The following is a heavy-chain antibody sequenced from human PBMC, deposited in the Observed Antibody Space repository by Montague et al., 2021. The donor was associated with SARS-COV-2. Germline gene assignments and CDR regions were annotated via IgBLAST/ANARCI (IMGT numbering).Heavy chain of an antibody. Sequence: SETLSLTCTVSGVSISSSSYFWIWLRQPPGKGLECIGSIYYSGSTYHNPSLKSPVTISVDTSKNQFSLTLSSVTAADTAVYACARDFIAAAGTTSFDYWGQGTLVTVSS. J-gene: IGHJ4*02. CDR2: IYYSGST. CDR1: GVSISSSSYF. D-gene: IGHD6-13*01. V-gene: IGHV4-39*01. CDR3: ARDFIAAAGTTSFDY.